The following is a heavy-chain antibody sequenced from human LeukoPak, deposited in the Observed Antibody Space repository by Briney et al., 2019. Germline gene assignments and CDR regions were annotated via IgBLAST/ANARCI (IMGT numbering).Heavy chain of an antibody. CDR2: IDPSDSDT. J-gene: IGHJ4*02. CDR1: GYSFSSYW. Sequence: GESLKISCKGSGYSFSSYWISWVRQMPGKGLEWMGRIDPSDSDTNYSPSFQGHVTISADKSISTAYLQWGSLKASDIAMYYCARAVVGATDYWGQGTLVTVSS. V-gene: IGHV5-10-1*01. D-gene: IGHD1-26*01. CDR3: ARAVVGATDY.